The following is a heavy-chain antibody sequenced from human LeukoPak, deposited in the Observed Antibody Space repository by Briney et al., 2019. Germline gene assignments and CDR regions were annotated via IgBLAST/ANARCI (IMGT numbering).Heavy chain of an antibody. CDR3: ARLPKNKNWFDP. CDR1: GGTFSSYA. J-gene: IGHJ5*02. D-gene: IGHD2/OR15-2a*01. CDR2: IIPIFGTA. Sequence: SVKVSCKASGGTFSSYAISWVRQAPGQGLEWMGRIIPIFGTANYAQKFQGRVTITTDESTSTAYMELSSLRSEDTAVYYCARLPKNKNWFDPWGQGALVTVSS. V-gene: IGHV1-69*05.